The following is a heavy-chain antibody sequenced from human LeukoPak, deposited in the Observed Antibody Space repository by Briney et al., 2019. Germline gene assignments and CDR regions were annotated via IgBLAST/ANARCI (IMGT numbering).Heavy chain of an antibody. V-gene: IGHV4-59*01. Sequence: PSETLSLTCTVSGGSISSYYWSWIRQPPGKGLEWIGYIYYSGSTNYNPSLKSRVTISVDTSKNQFSLKLSSVTAADTAVYYCARGAGFSRGYFDYWGQGTLVTVS. D-gene: IGHD6-13*01. CDR1: GGSISSYY. J-gene: IGHJ4*02. CDR2: IYYSGST. CDR3: ARGAGFSRGYFDY.